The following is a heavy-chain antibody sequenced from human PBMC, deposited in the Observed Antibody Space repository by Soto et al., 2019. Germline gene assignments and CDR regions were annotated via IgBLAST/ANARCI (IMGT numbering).Heavy chain of an antibody. Sequence: QVQLVESGGGVVQPGRSLRLSCAASGFTFSSYGMHWVRQAPGKGVERVAVISYDGSNKYYADSVKGRFTISRDNSKNTLYLQMNSLRAEDTAVYYCAKAVGASLFDYWGQGTLVTVSS. J-gene: IGHJ4*02. CDR3: AKAVGASLFDY. CDR1: GFTFSSYG. V-gene: IGHV3-30*18. D-gene: IGHD1-26*01. CDR2: ISYDGSNK.